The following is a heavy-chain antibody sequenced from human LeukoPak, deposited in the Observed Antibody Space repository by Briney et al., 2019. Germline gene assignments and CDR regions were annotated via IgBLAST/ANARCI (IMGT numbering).Heavy chain of an antibody. V-gene: IGHV4-61*02. CDR3: ARSGRGVRGYYYDSSGPPWND. D-gene: IGHD3-22*01. J-gene: IGHJ4*02. CDR1: GGSISSGSYY. CDR2: IYTSGST. Sequence: PSETLSLTCTVSGGSISSGSYYWSWSRQPAGKGLEWIGGIYTSGSTNYNPSLKSRVTISVDTSKNQFSLKLSSVTAADTAVYYCARSGRGVRGYYYDSSGPPWNDWGQGTLVTVSS.